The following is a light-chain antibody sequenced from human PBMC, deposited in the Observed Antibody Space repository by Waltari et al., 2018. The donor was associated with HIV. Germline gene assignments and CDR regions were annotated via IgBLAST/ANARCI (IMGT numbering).Light chain of an antibody. J-gene: IGLJ3*02. Sequence: HSALTQPASVSGSPGQSITISCTGPPRDFDTFDFVSWYQQSPGRAPNLIIFEVYFRPSGVSQRFSGSKSGDTASLTISALRAEDEADYFCSSYSARGFVAFGGGTKVTVL. CDR2: EVY. CDR1: PRDFDTFDF. CDR3: SSYSARGFVA. V-gene: IGLV2-14*01.